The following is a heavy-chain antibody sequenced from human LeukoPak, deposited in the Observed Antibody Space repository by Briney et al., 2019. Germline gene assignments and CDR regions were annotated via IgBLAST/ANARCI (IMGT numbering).Heavy chain of an antibody. J-gene: IGHJ4*02. V-gene: IGHV1-8*03. CDR1: GYIFTSYG. CDR2: MNPNSGNT. CDR3: ARGGGAVAGTDSSLDY. Sequence: EASVKVSCKASGYIFTSYGISWVRQAPGQGLEWMGWMNPNSGNTGYAQKFQGRVTITRNTSISTAYMELSSLRSEDTAVYYCARGGGAVAGTDSSLDYWGQGTLVTVSS. D-gene: IGHD6-19*01.